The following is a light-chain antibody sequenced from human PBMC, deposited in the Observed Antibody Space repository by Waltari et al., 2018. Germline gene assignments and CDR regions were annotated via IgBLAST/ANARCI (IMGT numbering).Light chain of an antibody. CDR2: DAA. J-gene: IGKJ4*01. V-gene: IGKV3-11*01. CDR3: QQRSNWL. Sequence: EIVLTQSPATLSLSPGERATLSCRASQSISNYLAWYQQKPGQAPRLLIYDAANRATGILARSSGSGSGTDFTLTISSLEPEDFAVYYCQQRSNWLFGGGTKVEIK. CDR1: QSISNY.